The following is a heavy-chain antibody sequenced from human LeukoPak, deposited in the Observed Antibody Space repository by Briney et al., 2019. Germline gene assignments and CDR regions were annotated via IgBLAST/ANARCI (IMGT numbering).Heavy chain of an antibody. CDR2: TSGSAGVP. D-gene: IGHD6-13*01. CDR1: GYTFSNFG. CDR3: ARDPWQQLAYPYYFDY. V-gene: IGHV3-23*01. Sequence: PGGTLRLSCAASGYTFSNFGMSWVRQAPGKGLEWVSSTSGSAGVPYYANSVKGRFTISRDNSKNTLYLQMNSLRAEDTAVYYCARDPWQQLAYPYYFDYWGQGTLVTVSS. J-gene: IGHJ4*02.